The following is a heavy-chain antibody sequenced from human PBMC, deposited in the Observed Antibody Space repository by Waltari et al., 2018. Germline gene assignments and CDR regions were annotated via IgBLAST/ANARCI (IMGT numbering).Heavy chain of an antibody. J-gene: IGHJ4*02. Sequence: QVQLVQSGAEVKKPGASVKVSCKASGYTFTGYYMHWVRQAPGQGLEWMGWINPNSGGTNYAKKFKGRVTMTRDTSISTAYMELSRLRSDDTAVYYGARPAWSSSWLEFDYWGQGTLVTVSS. CDR1: GYTFTGYY. V-gene: IGHV1-2*02. CDR2: INPNSGGT. D-gene: IGHD6-13*01. CDR3: ARPAWSSSWLEFDY.